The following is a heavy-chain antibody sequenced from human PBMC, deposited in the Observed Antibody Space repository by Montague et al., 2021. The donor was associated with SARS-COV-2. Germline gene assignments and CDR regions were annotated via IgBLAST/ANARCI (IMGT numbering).Heavy chain of an antibody. CDR3: ARAAAGYYYYGMDV. Sequence: SLRLSCAASGFTFSSYAMSWVRQAPGKGLEWVSAISGSGGSTYYADSVKGRSTISRDNSKNTLYLQMNSLRAEDTAVYYCARAAAGYYYYGMDVWGQGTTVTVSS. CDR2: ISGSGGST. CDR1: GFTFSSYA. J-gene: IGHJ6*02. V-gene: IGHV3-23*01. D-gene: IGHD6-13*01.